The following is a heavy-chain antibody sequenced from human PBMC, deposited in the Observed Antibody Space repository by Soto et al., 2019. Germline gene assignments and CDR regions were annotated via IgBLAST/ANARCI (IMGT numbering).Heavy chain of an antibody. D-gene: IGHD2-2*01. CDR1: GGSISSSNW. CDR2: IYHSGST. CDR3: ASGSKGYCSSTSCYDAFDI. V-gene: IGHV4-4*02. J-gene: IGHJ3*02. Sequence: QVQLQESGPGLVKPSGTLSLTCAVSGGSISSSNWWSWVRQPPGKGLEWIGEIYHSGSTNYNPSLKSRFTISVDKSKNQFSLKLSSVTAADTAVYYCASGSKGYCSSTSCYDAFDIWGQGTMVTVSS.